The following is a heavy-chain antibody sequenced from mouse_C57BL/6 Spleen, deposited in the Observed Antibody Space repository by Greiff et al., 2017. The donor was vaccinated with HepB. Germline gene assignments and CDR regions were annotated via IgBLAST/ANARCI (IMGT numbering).Heavy chain of an antibody. J-gene: IGHJ4*01. D-gene: IGHD1-1*01. CDR3: AMNYGSYAMDY. CDR2: IHPSDSDT. V-gene: IGHV1-74*01. CDR1: GYTFTSYW. Sequence: QVQLQQPGAELVKPGASVKVSCKASGYTFTSYWMHWVKQRPGQGLEWIGRIHPSDSDTNSNQKFKGKATLTVDKSSSTAYMKLSSLTSEDSAVYYCAMNYGSYAMDYWGQGTSVTVSS.